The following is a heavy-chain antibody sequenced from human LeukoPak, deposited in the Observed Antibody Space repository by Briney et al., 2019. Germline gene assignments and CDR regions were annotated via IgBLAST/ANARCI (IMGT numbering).Heavy chain of an antibody. V-gene: IGHV3-74*01. D-gene: IGHD3-10*01. CDR3: AKDVTMVRGSPHYFDY. CDR1: GFTFSSYW. CDR2: INSDGSST. J-gene: IGHJ4*02. Sequence: GGSLRLSCAASGFTFSSYWMHWVRQAPGKGLVWVSRINSDGSSTSYADSVKGRFTISRDNAKNTLYLQMNSLRAEDTAVYYCAKDVTMVRGSPHYFDYWGQGTLVTVSS.